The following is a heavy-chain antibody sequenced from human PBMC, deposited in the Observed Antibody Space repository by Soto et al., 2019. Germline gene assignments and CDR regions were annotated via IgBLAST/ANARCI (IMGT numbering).Heavy chain of an antibody. V-gene: IGHV4-4*02. CDR1: GGSVRAPDW. D-gene: IGHD1-1*01. CDR2: VHISGHS. Sequence: TLSLTCTLSGGSVRAPDWWNWVRQSPDKGLEWIAEVHISGHSNYNPSLRSRVSVSIDSSKNQFYLNLNSVTAADTAIYYCARVRQGCSANNCYFDPWGQGTQVTVSS. CDR3: ARVRQGCSANNCYFDP. J-gene: IGHJ5*01.